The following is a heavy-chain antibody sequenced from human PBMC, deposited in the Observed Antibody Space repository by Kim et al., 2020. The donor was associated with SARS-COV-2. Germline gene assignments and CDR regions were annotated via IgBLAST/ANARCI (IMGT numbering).Heavy chain of an antibody. CDR3: ARLTYYDFWSGYARPETNYGVDV. CDR1: GGSISSGGYY. V-gene: IGHV4-31*03. Sequence: SETLSLTCTVSGGSISSGGYYWSWIRQHPGKGLEWIGYIYYSGSTNYNPSLKSRVTISIDTSKKQFSLKLSSVTAADTAVYYCARLTYYDFWSGYARPETNYGVDVWGQGTTVTVSS. CDR2: IYYSGST. J-gene: IGHJ6*02. D-gene: IGHD3-3*01.